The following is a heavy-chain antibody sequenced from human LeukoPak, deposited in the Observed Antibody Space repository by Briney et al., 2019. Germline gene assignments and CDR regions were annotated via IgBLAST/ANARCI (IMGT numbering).Heavy chain of an antibody. CDR1: GGSISSSSYY. CDR2: IYYSGST. D-gene: IGHD2-2*01. V-gene: IGHV4-39*01. J-gene: IGHJ4*02. Sequence: PSETLSPTCTVSGGSISSSSYYWGWIRQPPGKGLEWIGSIYYSGSTYYNPSLKGRVTISVDTSKTQFSLKLSSVTAADTAVYYCARHDRRGYCSSTSCHRRYYFDYWGQGTLVTVSS. CDR3: ARHDRRGYCSSTSCHRRYYFDY.